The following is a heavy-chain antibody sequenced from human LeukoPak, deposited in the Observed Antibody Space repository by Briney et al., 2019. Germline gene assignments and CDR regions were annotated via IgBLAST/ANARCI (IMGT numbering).Heavy chain of an antibody. CDR1: GFTFDDYA. V-gene: IGHV3-9*01. J-gene: IGHJ6*02. CDR3: AKESEHGMDV. CDR2: ISWNSGSI. Sequence: SLRLSCAASGFTFDDYAMHWVRQAPGKGLEWVSGISWNSGSIGYADSVKGRFTISRDNAKNSLYLQMNSLRAEDTALYYCAKESEHGMDVWGQGTTVTVSS.